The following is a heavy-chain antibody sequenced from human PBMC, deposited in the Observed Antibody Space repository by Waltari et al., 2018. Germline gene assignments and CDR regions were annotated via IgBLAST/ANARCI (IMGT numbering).Heavy chain of an antibody. CDR3: AKSITMVRGVFYYFDY. Sequence: EVQLVQSGGGLVQPGGSLRLSCAASGFTVSSNYMRWVRQAPGKGLEWISVIFGGGTTYYADSVKGRFTISTHNYKNTLFLQMNSLIPEDTAVYYCAKSITMVRGVFYYFDYWGQGTLVTVSS. CDR2: IFGGGTT. V-gene: IGHV3-53*04. D-gene: IGHD3-10*01. CDR1: GFTVSSNY. J-gene: IGHJ4*02.